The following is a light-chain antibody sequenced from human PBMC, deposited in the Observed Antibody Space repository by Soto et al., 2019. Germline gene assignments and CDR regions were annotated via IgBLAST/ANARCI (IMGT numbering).Light chain of an antibody. V-gene: IGLV2-8*01. CDR3: YSYTGNTLVV. J-gene: IGLJ2*01. CDR1: GSDIGAYNF. Sequence: QSALAQPPSASGSPGQSVTISCTGSGSDIGAYNFVSWYQQHPGKAPKLMIFGVTERPSGVPDRFSGSKSGNTASLTVSGLQADDEAVYYCYSYTGNTLVVFGGGTKVTVL. CDR2: GVT.